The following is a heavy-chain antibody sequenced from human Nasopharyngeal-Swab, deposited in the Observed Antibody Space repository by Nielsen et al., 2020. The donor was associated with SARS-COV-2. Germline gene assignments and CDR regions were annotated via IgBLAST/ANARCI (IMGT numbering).Heavy chain of an antibody. V-gene: IGHV4-59*01. CDR3: ARGGGSSSWVDY. CDR2: IYYGGST. J-gene: IGHJ4*02. D-gene: IGHD6-13*01. Sequence: RQAPGKGLEWIGYIYYGGSTNYNPSLKSRVTISVDTSKNQFSLKLSSVTAADTAVYYCARGGGSSSWVDYWGQGTLVTVSS.